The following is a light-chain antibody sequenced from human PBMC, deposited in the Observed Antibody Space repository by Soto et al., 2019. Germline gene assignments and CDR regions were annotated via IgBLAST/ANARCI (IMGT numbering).Light chain of an antibody. Sequence: EIVLTQSPGTLSLSPGERATLSCRASQSVSSSYLAWYQQQPGQAPRPLIYGASSRAIGIPDRFSGSGSGTDFTLTISRLEPEDFAVYYCQHYGSSQWTFGQGTKVEIK. CDR1: QSVSSSY. CDR2: GAS. J-gene: IGKJ1*01. V-gene: IGKV3-20*01. CDR3: QHYGSSQWT.